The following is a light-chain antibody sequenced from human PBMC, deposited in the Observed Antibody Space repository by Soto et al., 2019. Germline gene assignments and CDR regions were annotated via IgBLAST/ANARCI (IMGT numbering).Light chain of an antibody. CDR3: AAWDDTLNGRI. CDR1: SSNIGGTNY. CDR2: SNS. V-gene: IGLV1-44*01. Sequence: QSVLTQPPSASGTPGQKVFISCSGSSSNIGGTNYAYWYQQLPGAAPKLLMHSNSQRPSGVPDRFSGSKSGTSASLAISGLQSDDEADYYCAAWDDTLNGRIFGGGTKVTVL. J-gene: IGLJ2*01.